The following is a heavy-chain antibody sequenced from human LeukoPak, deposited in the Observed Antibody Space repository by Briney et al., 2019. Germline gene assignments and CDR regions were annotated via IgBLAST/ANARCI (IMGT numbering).Heavy chain of an antibody. D-gene: IGHD3-3*01. V-gene: IGHV4-59*01. CDR2: IYYSGST. J-gene: IGHJ5*02. CDR3: ARSPMKWSGSSINWTDP. CDR1: SGSICSFY. Sequence: SETLSRTCSVSSGSICSFYWGCIRQPPGKGLVWIGYIYYSGSTNYNPSLKSRVTISVDTSKNPFSLKLSSVTAADTAVYYCARSPMKWSGSSINWTDPWGPGHLVTVSS.